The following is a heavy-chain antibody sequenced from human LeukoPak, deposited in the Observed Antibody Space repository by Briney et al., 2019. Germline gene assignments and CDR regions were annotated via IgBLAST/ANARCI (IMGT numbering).Heavy chain of an antibody. CDR3: VKVKVGGGWYGYYFEH. D-gene: IGHD6-19*01. CDR2: IRSNGENT. Sequence: GGSLRLSCSASGFAFSSFAMHWVRQAPGKGLEYVSVIRSNGENTDYADSVKGRFPISRDNSKNTLYLQMSSLRPEDTAVYYCVKVKVGGGWYGYYFEHWGQGTLVTVSS. V-gene: IGHV3-64D*09. J-gene: IGHJ4*02. CDR1: GFAFSSFA.